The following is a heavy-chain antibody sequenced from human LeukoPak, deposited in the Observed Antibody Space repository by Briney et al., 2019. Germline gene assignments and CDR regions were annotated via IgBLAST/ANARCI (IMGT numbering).Heavy chain of an antibody. CDR3: ARDCSSTSCSGLFDY. Sequence: GASVKVSCKASGYTFTSYGISWVRQVPGQGLEWMGWISAYNGNTNYAQKLQGRVTMTTDTSTSTAYMELRSLRSDDTAVYYCARDCSSTSCSGLFDYWGQGTLVTVSS. CDR1: GYTFTSYG. D-gene: IGHD2-2*01. V-gene: IGHV1-18*01. CDR2: ISAYNGNT. J-gene: IGHJ4*02.